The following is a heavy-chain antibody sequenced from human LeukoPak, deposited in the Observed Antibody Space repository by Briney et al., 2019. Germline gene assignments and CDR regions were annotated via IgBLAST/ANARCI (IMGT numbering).Heavy chain of an antibody. V-gene: IGHV3-48*03. D-gene: IGHD6-19*01. CDR2: ISSSGSTI. CDR3: ARIAVAGTHFYYYGMDV. CDR1: GFTFSSYE. Sequence: GGSLRLSCAASGFTFSSYEMNWVRQAPGKGLEWVSYISSSGSTIYYADSVKGRFTISRDNSKNTLYVQMNSLRAEDTAVYYCARIAVAGTHFYYYGMDVWGQGTTVTVSS. J-gene: IGHJ6*02.